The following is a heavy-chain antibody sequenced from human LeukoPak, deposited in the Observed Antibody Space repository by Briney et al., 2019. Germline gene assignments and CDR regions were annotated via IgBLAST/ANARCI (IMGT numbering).Heavy chain of an antibody. D-gene: IGHD4-17*01. CDR3: ARDRYGDGNF. J-gene: IGHJ4*02. Sequence: GGSLRLSCVASGFTFRTYEMTWVRQAPGKRLEWVSYISSSGSTIHYADSVKGRFTISRDNAKNSLFLQMNSLRPEDTAVYYCARDRYGDGNFWGQGTLVTVSS. CDR2: ISSSGSTI. V-gene: IGHV3-48*03. CDR1: GFTFRTYE.